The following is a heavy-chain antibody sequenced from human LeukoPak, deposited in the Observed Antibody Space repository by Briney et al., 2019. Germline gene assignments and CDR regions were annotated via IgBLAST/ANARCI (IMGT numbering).Heavy chain of an antibody. CDR2: VGISSGNT. J-gene: IGHJ4*02. V-gene: IGHV3-48*04. D-gene: IGHD2-2*01. CDR3: ARDHRYAFGS. Sequence: GGSLRLSCAASGFIFRDYSMNWVRKAPGKRLEWISYVGISSGNTKYADSVKGRFTIFADSAKNSLYLQMNRLRVEDTAVYYCARDHRYAFGSWGQGTLVTVSS. CDR1: GFIFRDYS.